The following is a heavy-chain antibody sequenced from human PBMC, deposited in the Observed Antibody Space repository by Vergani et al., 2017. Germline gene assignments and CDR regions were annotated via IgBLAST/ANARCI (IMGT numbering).Heavy chain of an antibody. V-gene: IGHV1-2*06. J-gene: IGHJ5*02. Sequence: QVQLVQSGAEVKKPGASVKVSCKAPGNTFTGHYMHRVRQAPGQGLEWVGRFNPNSGGKNYAQKFQGRVSMTRDTSISTVYMELTSLRSDDTAVYYCARGDTSGSPYHWGQGTLVTVSS. D-gene: IGHD6-19*01. CDR1: GNTFTGHY. CDR3: ARGDTSGSPYH. CDR2: FNPNSGGK.